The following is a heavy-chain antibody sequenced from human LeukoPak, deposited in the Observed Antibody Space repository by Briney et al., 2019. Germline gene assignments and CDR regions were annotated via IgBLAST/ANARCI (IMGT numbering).Heavy chain of an antibody. Sequence: GGSLRLSCAASGFTFDDYAMHWVRHAPGKGLEWVSGISWNSGSIGYADSVKGRFTISRDNAKNSLYLQMNSLRAEDTALYYCAKVRSNWYFDLWGRGTLITVSS. CDR2: ISWNSGSI. V-gene: IGHV3-9*01. CDR3: AKVRSNWYFDL. J-gene: IGHJ2*01. CDR1: GFTFDDYA.